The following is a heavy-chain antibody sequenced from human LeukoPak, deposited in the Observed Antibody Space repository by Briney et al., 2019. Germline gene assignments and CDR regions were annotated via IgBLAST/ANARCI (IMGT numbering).Heavy chain of an antibody. CDR1: GFTCSNYW. Sequence: GGSLRLSCAASGFTCSNYWMSWVRQIPGKGLEWVANIKQDGSEKYYVDSVKGRFTISRDSAKNSLYLQMNSLRAEDTAVYYCARGPLGFCSTNSCPFDYWGQGTLVTVSS. J-gene: IGHJ4*02. CDR3: ARGPLGFCSTNSCPFDY. CDR2: IKQDGSEK. D-gene: IGHD2-2*01. V-gene: IGHV3-7*01.